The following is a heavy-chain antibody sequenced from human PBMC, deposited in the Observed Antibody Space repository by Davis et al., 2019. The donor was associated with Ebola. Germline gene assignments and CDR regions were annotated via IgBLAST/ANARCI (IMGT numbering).Heavy chain of an antibody. Sequence: PSETLSLTCTVSGGSISSSSYYWGWIRQPPGKGLEWIGYIYYSGSTNYNPSLKSRVTILVDTSKNQFSLKLSSVTAADTAVYYCARSAVVPAAWGYYYMDVWGKGTTVTVSS. V-gene: IGHV4-61*05. J-gene: IGHJ6*03. CDR3: ARSAVVPAAWGYYYMDV. D-gene: IGHD2-2*01. CDR2: IYYSGST. CDR1: GGSISSSSYY.